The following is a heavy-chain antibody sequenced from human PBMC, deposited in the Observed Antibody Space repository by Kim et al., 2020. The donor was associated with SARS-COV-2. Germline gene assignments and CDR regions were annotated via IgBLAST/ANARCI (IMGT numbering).Heavy chain of an antibody. J-gene: IGHJ3*02. V-gene: IGHV4-31*01. Sequence: YYTPPLKSHVTISVDTSKNRFSLKLSSVTAADTAVYYCARDRGSGAFDIWGQGTMVTVSS. CDR3: ARDRGSGAFDI. D-gene: IGHD3-10*01.